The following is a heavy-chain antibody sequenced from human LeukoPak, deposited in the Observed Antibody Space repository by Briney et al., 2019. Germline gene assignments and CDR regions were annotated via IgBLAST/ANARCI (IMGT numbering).Heavy chain of an antibody. D-gene: IGHD5-24*01. CDR3: EIHLEMATII. CDR2: IYYSGST. CDR1: GGSISSSSYY. J-gene: IGHJ4*02. V-gene: IGHV4-39*06. Sequence: SETLSLTCNVSGGSISSSSYYWGWIRQPPGKGLEWIGSIYYSGSTYYNPSLKSRVTISVDTSKNQFTLKLSSVTAADTAVYYCEIHLEMATIIWGQGTLVTVSS.